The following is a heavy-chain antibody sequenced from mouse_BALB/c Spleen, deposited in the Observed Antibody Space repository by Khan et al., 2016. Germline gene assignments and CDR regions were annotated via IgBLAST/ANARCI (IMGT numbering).Heavy chain of an antibody. Sequence: QIQLVQSGPELKKPGETVKISCKASGYTFTNYGMNWVKQAPGKGFKWMGWINTYTGEPTYADDFKGRFAFSLETSASTAYLQINNLKNEDTATYFCARDVTTTVGSAAYWGQGTLVNVSA. CDR3: ARDVTTTVGSAAY. CDR2: INTYTGEP. J-gene: IGHJ3*01. V-gene: IGHV9-3-1*01. CDR1: GYTFTNYG. D-gene: IGHD2-13*01.